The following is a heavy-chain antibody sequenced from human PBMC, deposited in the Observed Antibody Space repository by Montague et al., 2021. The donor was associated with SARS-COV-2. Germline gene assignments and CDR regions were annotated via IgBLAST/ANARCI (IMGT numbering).Heavy chain of an antibody. J-gene: IGHJ4*02. D-gene: IGHD3-3*01. CDR3: ARLNFRITIFGVVRSRVFDY. Sequence: SETLSLTCTVSGGSISSSSYYWGWIRQPPGKGLEWIGSIYYSGSTYYNPSLKSRVTISVDTSKNQFSLKLSSVTAADTAVYYCARLNFRITIFGVVRSRVFDYWGQGTLVNVSS. V-gene: IGHV4-39*01. CDR1: GGSISSSSYY. CDR2: IYYSGST.